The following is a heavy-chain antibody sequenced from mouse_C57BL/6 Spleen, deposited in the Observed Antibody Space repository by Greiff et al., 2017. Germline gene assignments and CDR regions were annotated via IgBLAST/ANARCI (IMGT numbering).Heavy chain of an antibody. Sequence: VQLQQSVPELVRPGASVKLSCTASGFNIKNTYMHWVKQRPEQGLEWIGRIDPANGNTKYAPKFQGKATITEDTSSNTAYLQLSSLTSEETDIYYCGRDKKRAWLAYGGQGTLVTVSA. CDR2: IDPANGNT. V-gene: IGHV14-3*01. CDR3: GRDKKRAWLAY. J-gene: IGHJ3*01. CDR1: GFNIKNTY.